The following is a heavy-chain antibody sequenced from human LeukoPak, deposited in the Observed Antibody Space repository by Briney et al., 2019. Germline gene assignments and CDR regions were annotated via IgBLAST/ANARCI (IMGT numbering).Heavy chain of an antibody. CDR1: GGTFSSYA. D-gene: IGHD2-2*03. CDR2: IIPIFGAA. CDR3: ARNGYCSSTSCAQKGLFVP. V-gene: IGHV1-69*05. J-gene: IGHJ5*02. Sequence: SVKVSCKASGGTFSSYAISWVRQAPGQGLEWMGGIIPIFGAANYAQRFQGRVTITSDESTSTAYMELSSLRSEDTAVYYCARNGYCSSTSCAQKGLFVPWGEGALVTVSS.